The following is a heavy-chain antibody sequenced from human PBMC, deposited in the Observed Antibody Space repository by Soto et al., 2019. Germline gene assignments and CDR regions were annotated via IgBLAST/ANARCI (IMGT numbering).Heavy chain of an antibody. Sequence: SQTLSLRSAVSAGPPSPGRYSWSWIRQPPGKGLEWIGYIYHSGSTYYNPSLKSRVTISVDRSKNQFSLKLSSVTAADTAVYYCARVPDRWGQGTLVTVS. CDR3: ARVPDR. CDR2: IYHSGST. CDR1: AGPPSPGRYS. V-gene: IGHV4-30-2*01. J-gene: IGHJ5*02. D-gene: IGHD2-2*01.